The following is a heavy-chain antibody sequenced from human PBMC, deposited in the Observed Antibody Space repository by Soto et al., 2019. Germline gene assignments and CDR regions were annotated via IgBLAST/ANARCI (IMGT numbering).Heavy chain of an antibody. J-gene: IGHJ5*02. CDR3: ARRVGSSTRGAWFDP. CDR2: IYYSGST. V-gene: IGHV4-59*01. CDR1: GGSISSYY. D-gene: IGHD6-13*01. Sequence: QVQLQESGPGLVKPSEILSLTCTVSGGSISSYYWSWIRQPPGKGLEWIGFIYYSGSTNYNPSLKSRVTISVDTSKNQFSLKLSSVTAADTAVYYCARRVGSSTRGAWFDPWGQGTLVTVSS.